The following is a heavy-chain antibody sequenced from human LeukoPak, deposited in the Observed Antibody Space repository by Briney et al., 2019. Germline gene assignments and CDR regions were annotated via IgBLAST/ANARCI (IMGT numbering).Heavy chain of an antibody. D-gene: IGHD2-21*02. CDR3: ARTWANKHIVVVTTFDY. J-gene: IGHJ4*02. CDR2: INHSGST. CDR1: GGSISSSSYY. Sequence: PSETLSLTCTVSGGSISSSSYYWGWIRQPPGKGLEWIGEINHSGSTNYNPSLKSRVTISVDTSKNQFSLKLSSVTAADTAVYYCARTWANKHIVVVTTFDYWGQGTLVTVSS. V-gene: IGHV4-39*07.